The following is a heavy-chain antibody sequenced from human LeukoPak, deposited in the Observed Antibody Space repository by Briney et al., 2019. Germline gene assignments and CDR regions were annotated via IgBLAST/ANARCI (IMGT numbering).Heavy chain of an antibody. CDR3: ARLAYYDNSGSSRPFDI. V-gene: IGHV2-5*02. Sequence: SGPTLLNTTPTLTMTCAFSWFSLTTRGVGVGWIRQPPGKALGWLDLIYWDDDKRYRPSLKSRLTITKDTSKKQVVLTVTNLDPVDTATYYCARLAYYDNSGSSRPFDIWGQGTRVTVSS. J-gene: IGHJ3*02. D-gene: IGHD3-22*01. CDR1: WFSLTTRGVG. CDR2: IYWDDDK.